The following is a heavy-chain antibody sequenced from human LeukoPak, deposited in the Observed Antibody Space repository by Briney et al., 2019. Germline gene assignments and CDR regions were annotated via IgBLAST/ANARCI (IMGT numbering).Heavy chain of an antibody. CDR2: ISAYNGNT. J-gene: IGHJ6*02. CDR1: GYTFTSYG. Sequence: ASVKVSCKASGYTFTSYGISWVRQAPGQGLEWMGWISAYNGNTNYAQKLQGRVTMTTDTSTSTAYMELRSLRSDDTAVYYCAREPGDTAMVPYYYGMDVWGQGTTVTVSS. CDR3: AREPGDTAMVPYYYGMDV. V-gene: IGHV1-18*01. D-gene: IGHD5-18*01.